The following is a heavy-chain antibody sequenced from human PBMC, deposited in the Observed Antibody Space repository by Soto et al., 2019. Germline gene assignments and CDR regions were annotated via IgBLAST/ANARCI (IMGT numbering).Heavy chain of an antibody. CDR3: ATNSRYYGMDV. CDR2: MNPNSGNT. J-gene: IGHJ6*02. V-gene: IGHV1-8*01. Sequence: SVKVSCKASGYTFTSYDINWVRQATGQGLEWMGWMNPNSGNTGYAQKFQGRVTTTRNTSISTAYMELSSLRSEDTAVYYCATNSRYYGMDVWGQGTTVTVSS. CDR1: GYTFTSYD.